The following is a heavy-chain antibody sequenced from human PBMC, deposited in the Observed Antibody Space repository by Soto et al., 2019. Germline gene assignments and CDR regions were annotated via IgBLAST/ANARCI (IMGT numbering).Heavy chain of an antibody. J-gene: IGHJ4*02. Sequence: GASVKVSFKASRYTFTSYDINWVRQATGQGREWMGWMNPNSGNTGYAQKFQGRVTMTRNTSISTAYMELSSLRSEDTAVYYCARDLPGYTTAWDDYWGQGTLVTVSS. CDR3: ARDLPGYTTAWDDY. CDR2: MNPNSGNT. V-gene: IGHV1-8*01. D-gene: IGHD2-2*02. CDR1: RYTFTSYD.